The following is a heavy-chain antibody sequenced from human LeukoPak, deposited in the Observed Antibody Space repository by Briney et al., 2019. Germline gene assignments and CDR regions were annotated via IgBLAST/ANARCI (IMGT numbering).Heavy chain of an antibody. D-gene: IGHD2-2*01. CDR1: GFTFSSYE. J-gene: IGHJ5*02. Sequence: PGGSLRLSCAASGFTFSSYEMNWVRQAPGKGLEWVSYISSSGSTIYYADSVKGRFTISRDNAKNSLYLQMNSLRVEDTAVYYCARGSTLGSCTSSSCHNWFDPWGQGTLVTVSS. CDR3: ARGSTLGSCTSSSCHNWFDP. V-gene: IGHV3-48*03. CDR2: ISSSGSTI.